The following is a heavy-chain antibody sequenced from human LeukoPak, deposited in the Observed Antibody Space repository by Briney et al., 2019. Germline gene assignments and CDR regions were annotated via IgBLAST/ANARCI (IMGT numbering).Heavy chain of an antibody. CDR2: IYTSGST. CDR3: ARGEAAAGVFNY. D-gene: IGHD6-13*01. J-gene: IGHJ4*02. V-gene: IGHV4-4*09. CDR1: GGSISSYY. Sequence: SETLSLTYTVSGGSISSYYWSWIRQPPGKGLEWIGYIYTSGSTNYNPSLKSRVTLSVDTSKNQFSLKLSSVTAADTAVYYCARGEAAAGVFNYWGQGTLVTVSS.